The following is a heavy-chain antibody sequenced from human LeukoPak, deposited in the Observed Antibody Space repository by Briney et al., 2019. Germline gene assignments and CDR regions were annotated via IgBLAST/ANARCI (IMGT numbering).Heavy chain of an antibody. CDR1: GFTFSSYG. V-gene: IGHV3-21*01. J-gene: IGHJ4*02. Sequence: GGSLRLSCAASGFTFSSYGMNWVRQAPGKGLEWVSSISSSSSYIYYADSVKGRFTISRDNAKNSLYLQMNSLRAEDTAVYYCARDRGYSIFGVVTLDYWGQGTLVTVSS. CDR3: ARDRGYSIFGVVTLDY. CDR2: ISSSSSYI. D-gene: IGHD3-3*01.